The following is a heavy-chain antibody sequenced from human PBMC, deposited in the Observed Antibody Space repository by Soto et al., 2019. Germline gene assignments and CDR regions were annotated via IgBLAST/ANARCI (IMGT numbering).Heavy chain of an antibody. CDR1: GYTLTELS. V-gene: IGHV1-24*01. D-gene: IGHD3-3*01. J-gene: IGHJ6*02. CDR3: ATDMPRLRFLEWLSQTKDYYYYGMDV. Sequence: ASVKLSCKVSGYTLTELSMHWVRQAPGKGLEWMGGFDPEDGETIYAQKFQGRVTMTEDTSTDTAYMELSSLRSEDTAVYYCATDMPRLRFLEWLSQTKDYYYYGMDVWGQGTTVTVSS. CDR2: FDPEDGET.